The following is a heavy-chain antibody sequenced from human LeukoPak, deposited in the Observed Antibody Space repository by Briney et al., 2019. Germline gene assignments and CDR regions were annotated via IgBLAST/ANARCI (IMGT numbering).Heavy chain of an antibody. CDR1: GFTFSNAW. Sequence: PGGSLRLSCAASGFTFSNAWMSWVRQAPGKGLEWVSAISGSGGSTYYADSVKGRFTISRDNSKNTLYLQMNGLRAEDTAVYYCAKGGSGWFLYYFDYWGQGTLVTVSS. J-gene: IGHJ4*02. V-gene: IGHV3-23*01. CDR2: ISGSGGST. D-gene: IGHD6-19*01. CDR3: AKGGSGWFLYYFDY.